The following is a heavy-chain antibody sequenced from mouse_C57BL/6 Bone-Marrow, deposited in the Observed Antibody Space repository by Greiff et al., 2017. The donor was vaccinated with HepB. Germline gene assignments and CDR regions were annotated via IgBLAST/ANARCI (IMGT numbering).Heavy chain of an antibody. V-gene: IGHV10-3*01. CDR3: VREAGLYYGNPFAY. CDR1: GFTFNTYA. Sequence: DAGGGLVQPKGSLKLSCAASGFTFNTYAMHWVRQAPGKGLEWVARIRSKSSNYATYYADSVKDRFTISRDDSQSMLYLQMNNLKTEDTAMYYCVREAGLYYGNPFAYWGQGTLVTVSA. J-gene: IGHJ3*01. CDR2: IRSKSSNYAT. D-gene: IGHD2-1*01.